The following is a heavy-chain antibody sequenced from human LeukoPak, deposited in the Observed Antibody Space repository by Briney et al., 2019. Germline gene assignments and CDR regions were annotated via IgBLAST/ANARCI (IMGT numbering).Heavy chain of an antibody. CDR1: GYTFTSYD. D-gene: IGHD5-12*01. J-gene: IGHJ6*02. V-gene: IGHV1-8*01. CDR2: MNPNSGNT. CDR3: ARGPHVLYSGHDTGNYYYYGMDV. Sequence: ASVKVSCKASGYTFTSYDINWVRQATGQGLEWMGWMNPNSGNTGYAQKFQGRVTMTRNTSISTAYMELSSLRSEDTAVYYRARGPHVLYSGHDTGNYYYYGMDVWGQGTTVTVSS.